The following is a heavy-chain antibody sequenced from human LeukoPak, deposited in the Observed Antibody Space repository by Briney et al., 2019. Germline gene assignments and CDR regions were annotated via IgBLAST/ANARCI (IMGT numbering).Heavy chain of an antibody. CDR1: GFTFNNYG. J-gene: IGHJ4*02. CDR2: IWNDGNTQ. D-gene: IGHD2-15*01. CDR3: ATGKDCSGRSRYVAY. Sequence: GGSLRLSCAASGFTFNNYGMHWVRQAPGNGLEWVSFIWNDGNTQYHADSVKGRFTISRENSKNTMYLHMNSLTAEDTAVYYCATGKDCSGRSRYVAYWGQGTLVTVSS. V-gene: IGHV3-30*02.